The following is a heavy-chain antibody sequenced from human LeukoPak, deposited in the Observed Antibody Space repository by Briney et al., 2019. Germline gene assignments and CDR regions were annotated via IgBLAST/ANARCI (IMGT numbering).Heavy chain of an antibody. V-gene: IGHV3-48*01. CDR2: ISSSSTI. CDR3: ARAATGVVVMNY. J-gene: IGHJ4*02. CDR1: GFTFSSYS. D-gene: IGHD3-22*01. Sequence: GSLRLSCAASGFTFSSYSMNWVRQAPGKGLEWVSYISSSSTIYYADSVKGRFTISRDNAKNSLYLQMNSLRAEDTAVYYCARAATGVVVMNYWGQGTLVTVSS.